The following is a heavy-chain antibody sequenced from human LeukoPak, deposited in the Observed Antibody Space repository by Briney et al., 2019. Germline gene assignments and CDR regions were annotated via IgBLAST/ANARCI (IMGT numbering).Heavy chain of an antibody. D-gene: IGHD4-17*01. CDR1: GFTFSSYA. CDR2: ISYDGSNK. J-gene: IGHJ4*02. Sequence: GRSLRLSCAASGFTFSSYAMHWVRQAPGKGLEWVAVISYDGSNKYYADSVKGRFTISRDNSKNTLYLQMNSLRAEDTAVYYCARDKNGDYRDWGQGTLVTVSS. CDR3: ARDKNGDYRD. V-gene: IGHV3-30-3*01.